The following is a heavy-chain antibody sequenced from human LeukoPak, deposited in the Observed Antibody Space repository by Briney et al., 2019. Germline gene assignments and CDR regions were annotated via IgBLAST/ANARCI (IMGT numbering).Heavy chain of an antibody. CDR3: ARGPDYDILADYFDY. V-gene: IGHV3-23*01. J-gene: IGHJ4*02. CDR2: IRGSGDRT. Sequence: PGGSLRLSCAASGFTFSSYAMSWVRQAPGKGLEWVSAIRGSGDRTHYADSVRGRFTISRDNSKNTLFLQTNSLRPEDTAVYYCARGPDYDILADYFDYWGQGTLVTVSS. CDR1: GFTFSSYA. D-gene: IGHD3-9*01.